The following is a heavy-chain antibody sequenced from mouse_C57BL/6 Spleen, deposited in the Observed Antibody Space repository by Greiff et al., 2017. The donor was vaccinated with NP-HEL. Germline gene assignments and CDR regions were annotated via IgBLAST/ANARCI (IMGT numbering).Heavy chain of an antibody. V-gene: IGHV1-42*01. CDR1: GYSFTGYY. J-gene: IGHJ2*01. CDR2: INPSTGGT. D-gene: IGHD2-5*01. Sequence: VQLQQSGPELVKPGASVKISCKASGYSFTGYYMNWVKQSPEKSLEWIGEINPSTGGTTYNQKFKAKATLTVDKSSSTAYMQLKSLTSEDSAVYYCARDYSNYLYFDYWGQSTTLTVSS. CDR3: ARDYSNYLYFDY.